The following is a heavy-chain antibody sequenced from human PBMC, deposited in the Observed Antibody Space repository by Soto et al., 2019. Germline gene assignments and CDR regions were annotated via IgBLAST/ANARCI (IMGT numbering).Heavy chain of an antibody. J-gene: IGHJ4*02. CDR2: ISNSFSDGNT. Sequence: GGSLRLSCAASGFTFGNFAMNWVRQAPGKGLGWVSAISNSFSDGNTHYADSVKGRFTISRDNDKNTVFLEIDSLRAEDTAVYYCAKVFSPEGGNYFDHWGPGTLVTVSS. CDR3: AKVFSPEGGNYFDH. CDR1: GFTFGNFA. V-gene: IGHV3-23*01.